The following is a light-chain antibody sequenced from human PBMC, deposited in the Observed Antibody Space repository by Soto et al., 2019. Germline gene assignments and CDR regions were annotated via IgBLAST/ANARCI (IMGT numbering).Light chain of an antibody. J-gene: IGLJ1*01. V-gene: IGLV3-21*02. CDR2: EDS. CDR1: NIARKS. Sequence: SYELTQPPSVSVAPGQTARVTCGGDNIARKSVHWYQQKPGQAPVLVLFEDSDRPSGIPERISGSNSGNAATLTISRVEAGDEADYYCQVWDGSSDPRYVFGAGTKLTVL. CDR3: QVWDGSSDPRYV.